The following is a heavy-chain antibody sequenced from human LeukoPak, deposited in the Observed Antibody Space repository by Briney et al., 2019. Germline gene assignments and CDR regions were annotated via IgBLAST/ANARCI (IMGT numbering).Heavy chain of an antibody. Sequence: GGSLRLSCAASGFTFSSYAMSWVRQAPGKGLEWVSTISNSGGSTYSADSMKGRFTISRDNSKDTLFLQMSGLGAEDTAVYYCAKQTDTTGSRGGAFDIWGQGTMVTVSS. D-gene: IGHD3-22*01. CDR1: GFTFSSYA. V-gene: IGHV3-23*01. J-gene: IGHJ3*02. CDR2: ISNSGGST. CDR3: AKQTDTTGSRGGAFDI.